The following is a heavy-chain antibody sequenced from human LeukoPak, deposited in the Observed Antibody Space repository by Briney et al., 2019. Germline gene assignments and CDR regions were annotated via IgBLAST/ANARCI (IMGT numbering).Heavy chain of an antibody. CDR1: GGTFSSYA. CDR3: ARDQGDTAMVEAKHAFDI. Sequence: ASVKVSCKASGGTFSSYAISWVRQAPGQGLGWMGGIIPIFGTAYYAQKFQGRVTITADESTSTAYMELSSLRSEDTAVYYCARDQGDTAMVEAKHAFDIWGQGTMVTVSS. V-gene: IGHV1-69*13. J-gene: IGHJ3*02. CDR2: IIPIFGTA. D-gene: IGHD5-18*01.